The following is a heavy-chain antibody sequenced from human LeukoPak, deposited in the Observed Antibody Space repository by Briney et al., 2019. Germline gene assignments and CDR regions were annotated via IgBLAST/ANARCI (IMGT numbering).Heavy chain of an antibody. D-gene: IGHD2-2*01. Sequence: GGSLRLSCTASGFTFGDYAMSWFRQAPGKGLEWVSAISGSGGSTYYADSVKGRFTISRDNSKNTLYLQMNSLRAEDTAVYYCARPHPGYCSSTSCLDFDYWGQGTLVTVSS. J-gene: IGHJ4*02. V-gene: IGHV3-23*01. CDR1: GFTFGDYA. CDR2: ISGSGGST. CDR3: ARPHPGYCSSTSCLDFDY.